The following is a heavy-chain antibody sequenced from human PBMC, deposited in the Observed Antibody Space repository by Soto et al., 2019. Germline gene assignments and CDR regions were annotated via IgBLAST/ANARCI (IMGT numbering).Heavy chain of an antibody. Sequence: QVQLQESGPGLVKPSETLSLTCAVSGASISNDYWSWIRQSAGKGLECIGYISYSGTINYNPSFRSRVSMSLDTSKNHFSLRLTSVAAADTAFYYCARVIGGRKLFDYWGQGTLVTVSS. D-gene: IGHD3-16*01. CDR1: GASISNDY. CDR3: ARVIGGRKLFDY. CDR2: ISYSGTI. V-gene: IGHV4-59*01. J-gene: IGHJ4*02.